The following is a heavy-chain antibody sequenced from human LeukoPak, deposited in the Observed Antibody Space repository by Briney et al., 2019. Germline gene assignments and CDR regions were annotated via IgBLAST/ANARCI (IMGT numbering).Heavy chain of an antibody. CDR3: ARDGASGSSWYDAPYYYYYMDV. J-gene: IGHJ6*03. D-gene: IGHD6-13*01. V-gene: IGHV3-21*01. Sequence: SVTGRFTISRDNAKNSLYLQMNSLRAEDTAAYYCARDGASGSSWYDAPYYYYYMDVWGKGTTVTVSS.